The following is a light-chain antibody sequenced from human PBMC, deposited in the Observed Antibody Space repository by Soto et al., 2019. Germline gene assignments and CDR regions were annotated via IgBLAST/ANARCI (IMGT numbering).Light chain of an antibody. CDR2: SNN. V-gene: IGLV1-47*02. Sequence: QAVVTQPPSASGTPGQGVTISCSGSSSNIGSNYVSWYQHLPGAAPKLLIYSNNLRPSGVPDRFSGSKSGTSASLAISGLRSEDEADYYCATWDDSLSCPVFGGGTKVTVL. CDR3: ATWDDSLSCPV. J-gene: IGLJ2*01. CDR1: SSNIGSNY.